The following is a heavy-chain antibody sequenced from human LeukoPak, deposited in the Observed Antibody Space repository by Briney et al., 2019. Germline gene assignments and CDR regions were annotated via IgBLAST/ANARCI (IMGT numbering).Heavy chain of an antibody. CDR2: MYHSGST. CDR3: ARYDVWGSYRAFDY. Sequence: SETLSLTCAVSGGSISSGAYSWSWIRQPPGKGLEWIGTMYHSGSTYYNPSLKSRVTISVNTSKNQFSLKLSSVTAADTAVYYCARYDVWGSYRAFDYWGQGTLVTVSS. CDR1: GGSISSGAYS. D-gene: IGHD3-16*02. J-gene: IGHJ4*02. V-gene: IGHV4-30-2*03.